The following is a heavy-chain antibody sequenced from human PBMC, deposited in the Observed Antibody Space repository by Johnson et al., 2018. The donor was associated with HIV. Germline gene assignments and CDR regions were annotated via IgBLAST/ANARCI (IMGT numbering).Heavy chain of an antibody. Sequence: VQLVESGGGLVQPGGSLRLSCAASGFTFSSYWMHWVRQAPGKGLVWVSRINSDGSSTSYADSVKGRFTISRDNAKNTLYLQMGSLRVEDMATYYCARARAKVVAGLDAFDIWGQGTMVTVSS. J-gene: IGHJ3*02. CDR1: GFTFSSYW. V-gene: IGHV3-74*01. CDR2: INSDGSST. CDR3: ARARAKVVAGLDAFDI. D-gene: IGHD6-19*01.